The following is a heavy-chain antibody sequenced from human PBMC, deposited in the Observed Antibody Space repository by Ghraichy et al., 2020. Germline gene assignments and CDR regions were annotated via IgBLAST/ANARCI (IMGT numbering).Heavy chain of an antibody. Sequence: GGSLRLSCAASGFDFKTAWMSWLRQAPGKGLEWVGRIRSERNGGTVDYAAPVEGRFTISRDDSKNMVSLQMNSLKTEDTAVYYCNWRNYYDATDVWGQGTTVTVSS. D-gene: IGHD1-1*01. J-gene: IGHJ6*02. V-gene: IGHV3-15*01. CDR3: NWRNYYDATDV. CDR1: GFDFKTAW. CDR2: IRSERNGGTV.